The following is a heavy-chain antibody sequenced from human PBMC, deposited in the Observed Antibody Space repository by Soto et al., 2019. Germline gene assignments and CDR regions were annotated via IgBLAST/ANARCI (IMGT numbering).Heavy chain of an antibody. Sequence: GGSLRLSCAASGFTFSSYAMSWVRQAPGKGLEWVSAISGSGGSTYYANSVKGRFNITRDNSKNTLYRQINSLIAEDTAVYYCAKDRRLSNWNDVGLFDYWGQGTLVTVSS. J-gene: IGHJ4*02. CDR3: AKDRRLSNWNDVGLFDY. D-gene: IGHD1-1*01. V-gene: IGHV3-23*01. CDR1: GFTFSSYA. CDR2: ISGSGGST.